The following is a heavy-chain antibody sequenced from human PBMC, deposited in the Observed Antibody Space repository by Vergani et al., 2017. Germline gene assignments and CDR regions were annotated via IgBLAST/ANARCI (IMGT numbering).Heavy chain of an antibody. Sequence: QAQLQESGPGLVKPSETLSLTCHVFGVSVTDYNCNWIRQAPGKGLEWIGSLSTTGGATPASHNPSLKSRVSISVDTSKSQFSLRLTAVTAADSAIYYCAGRTHSWQRADRWGQGLLVSVSS. CDR1: GVSVTDYN. V-gene: IGHV4-4*09. CDR3: AGRTHSWQRADR. D-gene: IGHD6-13*01. J-gene: IGHJ5*02. CDR2: LSTTGGA.